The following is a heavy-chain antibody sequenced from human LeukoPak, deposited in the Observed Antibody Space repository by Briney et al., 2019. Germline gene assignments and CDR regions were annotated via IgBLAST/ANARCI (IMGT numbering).Heavy chain of an antibody. CDR1: GYTFTGYY. Sequence: RASVKVSCKASGYTFTGYYMHWVRQAPGQGLEWMGWTSTYNDGKNYAQSLQGRITMTTDTSMNTAYMELSSLRSDDTAVYYCGAGHPRVDYWGQGTLVTVSS. J-gene: IGHJ4*02. CDR2: TSTYNDGK. CDR3: GAGHPRVDY. V-gene: IGHV1-2*02.